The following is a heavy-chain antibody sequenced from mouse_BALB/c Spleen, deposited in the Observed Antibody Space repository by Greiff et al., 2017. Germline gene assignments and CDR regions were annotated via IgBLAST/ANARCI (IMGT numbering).Heavy chain of an antibody. CDR3: ARFDSLLRRGFAY. Sequence: VQLQQSGAELVKPGASVKLSCTASGFNIKDTYMHWVKQRPEQGLEWIGRIDPANGNTKYDPKFQGKATITADTSSNTAYLQLSSLTSEDTAVYYCARFDSLLRRGFAYWGQGTLVTVSA. J-gene: IGHJ3*01. CDR2: IDPANGNT. D-gene: IGHD1-2*01. CDR1: GFNIKDTY. V-gene: IGHV14-3*02.